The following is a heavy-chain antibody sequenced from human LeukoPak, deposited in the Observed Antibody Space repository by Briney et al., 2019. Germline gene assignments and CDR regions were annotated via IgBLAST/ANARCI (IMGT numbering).Heavy chain of an antibody. Sequence: GGSLRLSCAASGFTFSSYAMSWVRQAPGKGLEWVSAISGSGGSTYYADSVKGRFTISRDNSKITLYLQMNSLRAEDTAVYYCAKGTTMIVVVITSYYYYGMDVWGQGTTVTVSS. CDR2: ISGSGGST. J-gene: IGHJ6*02. CDR1: GFTFSSYA. V-gene: IGHV3-23*01. CDR3: AKGTTMIVVVITSYYYYGMDV. D-gene: IGHD3-22*01.